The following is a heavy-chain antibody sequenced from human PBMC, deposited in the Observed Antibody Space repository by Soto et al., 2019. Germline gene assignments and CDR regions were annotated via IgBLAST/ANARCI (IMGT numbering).Heavy chain of an antibody. CDR2: VNPNSGDT. CDR1: GYTFSGYY. V-gene: IGHV1-2*02. D-gene: IGHD1-26*01. J-gene: IGHJ6*02. CDR3: ARDQEWELDYGMDV. Sequence: ASVKVSCKAAGYTFSGYYLHWVRQAPGQGPEWMGWVNPNSGDTKYAQKFQGRVTMTRDTSISAAYMEMSRLRPDDTAVYYCARDQEWELDYGMDVWGQGTTVTVSS.